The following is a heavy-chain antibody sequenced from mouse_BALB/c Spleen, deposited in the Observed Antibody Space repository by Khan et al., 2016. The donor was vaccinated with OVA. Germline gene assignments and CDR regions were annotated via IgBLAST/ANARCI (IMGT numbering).Heavy chain of an antibody. J-gene: IGHJ2*01. CDR3: ARSRYLARY. V-gene: IGHV2-9*02. CDR2: ICAGGST. D-gene: IGHD3-3*01. Sequence: QVQLKESGPGLVAPSQSLSITCTVYGYSLTRYGVHWVRQPPGKGLEWLGLICAGGSTNYNWALLSRLSISTDNSTSLAFLIMHSLQTDDTALYYCARSRYLARYWGQGTTLTVSS. CDR1: GYSLTRYG.